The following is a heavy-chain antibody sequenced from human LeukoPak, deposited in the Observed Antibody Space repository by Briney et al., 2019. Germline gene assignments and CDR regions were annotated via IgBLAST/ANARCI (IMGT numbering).Heavy chain of an antibody. CDR1: GFTFSNGW. D-gene: IGHD2-2*02. V-gene: IGHV3-15*01. CDR3: TSNLYCSTSSCYTLDN. CDR2: IKSKSERSTT. Sequence: PGGSLRLSCAASGFTFSNGWMSWVRQAPGKGLEWVGRIKSKSERSTTDYAAPVKGRFTISRDGSTNTVYLHMNSLKTEDTAVYFCTSNLYCSTSSCYTLDNWGQGTLVAVSP. J-gene: IGHJ4*02.